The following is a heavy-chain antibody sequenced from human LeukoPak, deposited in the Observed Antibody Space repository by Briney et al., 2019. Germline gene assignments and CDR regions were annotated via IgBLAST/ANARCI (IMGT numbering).Heavy chain of an antibody. V-gene: IGHV3-23*01. CDR2: LSGSGSST. CDR1: GFTFNNFA. D-gene: IGHD6-13*01. J-gene: IGHJ4*02. Sequence: GGSLRLSCAASGFTFNNFAMSWVRQAPGKGLDWVSGLSGSGSSTFYAGSVKGRFIISRDNSNSTLYLQMNSLRAEDTAVYYCAKRPKYGNSWIDFWGQGTLVTVSS. CDR3: AKRPKYGNSWIDF.